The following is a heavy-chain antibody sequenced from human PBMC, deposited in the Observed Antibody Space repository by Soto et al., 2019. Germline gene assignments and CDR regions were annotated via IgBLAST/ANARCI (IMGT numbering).Heavy chain of an antibody. CDR1: GGTFSSYA. V-gene: IGHV1-69*01. CDR2: IIPIFGTA. D-gene: IGHD3-3*01. J-gene: IGHJ6*02. Sequence: SVKVSCKASGGTFSSYAISWVRQAPVQGLEWMGGIIPIFGTANYAQKFQGRVTITADESTSTAYMELSSLRSEETAVYYCARDAPYYDFWSGYPNRLDYGMDVWGQGTTVTVSS. CDR3: ARDAPYYDFWSGYPNRLDYGMDV.